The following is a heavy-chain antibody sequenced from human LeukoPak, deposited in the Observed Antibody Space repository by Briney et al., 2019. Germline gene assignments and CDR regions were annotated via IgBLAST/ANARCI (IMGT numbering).Heavy chain of an antibody. J-gene: IGHJ5*02. CDR1: GYTFTSYA. CDR3: ARAVLAAAGTSLYNWFDP. CDR2: INTNTGNP. Sequence: ASVKVSCKASGYTFTSYAMNWVRQAPGQGLEWMGWINTNTGNPTYAQGFTGRFVFSLDTSVSTAYLRISSLKAEDTAVYYCARAVLAAAGTSLYNWFDPWGQGTLVTVSS. V-gene: IGHV7-4-1*02. D-gene: IGHD6-13*01.